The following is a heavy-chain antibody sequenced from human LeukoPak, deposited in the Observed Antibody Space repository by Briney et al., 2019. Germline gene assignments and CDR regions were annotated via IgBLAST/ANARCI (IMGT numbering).Heavy chain of an antibody. V-gene: IGHV1-18*01. CDR3: GRDGGYYYDSSGYPDY. Sequence: ASVKVSCKASVYTFTSYGIRWVRQAPGQGLEWMGWISAYNGNANYAQKLQGRVTMTTDTSTSTAYMELRSLRSDDTALYYCGRDGGYYYDSSGYPDYRGHGILVTVSS. CDR1: VYTFTSYG. CDR2: ISAYNGNA. D-gene: IGHD3-22*01. J-gene: IGHJ4*01.